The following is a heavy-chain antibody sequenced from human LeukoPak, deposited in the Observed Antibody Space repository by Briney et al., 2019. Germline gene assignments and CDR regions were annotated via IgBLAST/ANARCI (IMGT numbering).Heavy chain of an antibody. CDR3: ARARFYNWNEGDYYYMDV. CDR1: GYTFTNYY. Sequence: ASVKVSCKASGYTFTNYYMHWVRQAPGQGLEWMGIINLSGGSRNYAQKFQGRVTMTRDTSTSTVYMELSSLRSEDTAVYYCARARFYNWNEGDYYYMDVWGKGTTVTVSS. D-gene: IGHD1-20*01. CDR2: INLSGGSR. V-gene: IGHV1-46*01. J-gene: IGHJ6*03.